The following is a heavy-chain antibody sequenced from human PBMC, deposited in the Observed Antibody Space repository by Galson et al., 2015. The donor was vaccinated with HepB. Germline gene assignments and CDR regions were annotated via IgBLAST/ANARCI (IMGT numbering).Heavy chain of an antibody. V-gene: IGHV3-33*01. Sequence: SLILSCAASGLRFSGSGMHWVRQAPGKGLEWVAVIQYDGSNKVYADSVKGRFTISRDNSKNTLYLEMNSLRAEDTAVYYCAREGSRIVFHAFDTWGQGTMVTVSS. CDR3: AREGSRIVFHAFDT. CDR2: IQYDGSNK. D-gene: IGHD2-15*01. J-gene: IGHJ3*02. CDR1: GLRFSGSG.